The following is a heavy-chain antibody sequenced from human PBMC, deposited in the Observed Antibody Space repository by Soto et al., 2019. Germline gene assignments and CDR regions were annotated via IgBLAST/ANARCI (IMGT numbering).Heavy chain of an antibody. V-gene: IGHV1-46*04. Sequence: ASVKVSCKASGYTFTSFYIHCVRQAPGQGLEWMGIINPSNGATSYAQKLQGRVTMTRDTSTSTVYMELSSLRYEDTAVYYCAREFYYFESIGRQYYFDYWGQGTLVTVSS. J-gene: IGHJ4*02. CDR2: INPSNGAT. D-gene: IGHD3-22*01. CDR1: GYTFTSFY. CDR3: AREFYYFESIGRQYYFDY.